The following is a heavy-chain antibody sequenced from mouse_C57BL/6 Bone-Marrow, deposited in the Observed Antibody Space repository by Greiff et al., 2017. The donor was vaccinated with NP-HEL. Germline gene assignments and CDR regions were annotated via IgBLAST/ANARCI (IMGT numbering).Heavy chain of an antibody. CDR1: GFTFSDYY. J-gene: IGHJ2*01. V-gene: IGHV5-12*01. D-gene: IGHD1-1*01. Sequence: EVKLVESGGGLVQPGGSLKLSCAASGFTFSDYYMYWVRQTPEKRLEWVAYISNGGGSTYYPDTVKGRFTISRDNAKNTLYLQMSRLKSEDTAMYYCARSLSFITTVGPLDYWGQGTTLTVSS. CDR3: ARSLSFITTVGPLDY. CDR2: ISNGGGST.